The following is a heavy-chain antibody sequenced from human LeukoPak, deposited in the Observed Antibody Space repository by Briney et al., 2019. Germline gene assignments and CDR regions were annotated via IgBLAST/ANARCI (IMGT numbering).Heavy chain of an antibody. CDR3: ARSGSRYSYYYYYMDV. Sequence: SVKVSCKASGDTFSSYAISWGRQAPGQGLEWMGGIIPIFGTANYAQKFQGRVTITADESTSTAYMELSSLRSEDTAVYYCARSGSRYSYYYYYMDVWGKGTTVTVSS. D-gene: IGHD1-1*01. CDR2: IIPIFGTA. V-gene: IGHV1-69*13. J-gene: IGHJ6*03. CDR1: GDTFSSYA.